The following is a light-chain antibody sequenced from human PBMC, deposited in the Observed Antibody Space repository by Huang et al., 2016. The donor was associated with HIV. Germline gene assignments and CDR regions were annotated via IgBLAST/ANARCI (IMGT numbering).Light chain of an antibody. CDR1: QSISTY. CDR2: YAS. CDR3: QQRSEWLT. J-gene: IGKJ4*01. V-gene: IGKV3-11*01. Sequence: EIVLTQSPATLSLSPGERATLSCRASQSISTYLAWYQHRPVQSPRLLIYYASKRAVVVPTRFSGRGSGTDFTLTISSLEPEDFAVYFCQQRSEWLTFGGGTRVDI.